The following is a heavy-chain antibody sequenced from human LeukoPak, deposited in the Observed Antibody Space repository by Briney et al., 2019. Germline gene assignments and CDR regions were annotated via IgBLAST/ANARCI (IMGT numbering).Heavy chain of an antibody. Sequence: GGSLKLSCEASGFTFSSYGMHWVRQAPGKGLEWVAVISYDGSNKYYADSVKGRFTISRDNSKNTLYLQMNSLRAEDTAVYYCANTEALGYSGYDSYAFDIWGQGTMVTVSS. V-gene: IGHV3-30*18. CDR3: ANTEALGYSGYDSYAFDI. CDR1: GFTFSSYG. J-gene: IGHJ3*02. D-gene: IGHD5-12*01. CDR2: ISYDGSNK.